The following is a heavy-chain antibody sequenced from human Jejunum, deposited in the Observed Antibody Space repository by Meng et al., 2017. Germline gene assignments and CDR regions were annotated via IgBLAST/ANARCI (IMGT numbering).Heavy chain of an antibody. CDR2: VNTGNGNT. CDR1: GDTFISAN. Sequence: VQSGAEVKIPGAYVKAACKASGDTFISANLHWLRQAPGQEPEWMGWVNTGNGNTHHSQRFLGRVTITRDTSATTAYMELSNLRSEDTAVYFCAREGPPPTNWAFDYWGQGTLVTVSS. V-gene: IGHV1-3*04. J-gene: IGHJ4*02. D-gene: IGHD1-1*01. CDR3: AREGPPPTNWAFDY.